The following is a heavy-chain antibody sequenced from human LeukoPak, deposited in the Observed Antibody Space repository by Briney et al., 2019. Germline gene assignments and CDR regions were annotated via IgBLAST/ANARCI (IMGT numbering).Heavy chain of an antibody. CDR3: ARVRVYDSSGYYLNY. J-gene: IGHJ4*02. CDR2: INPNSGGT. Sequence: ASVKVSCKASGYTFTGCYMHWVRQAPGQGLEWMGWINPNSGGTNYAQKFQGRVTMTRDTSISTAYMELSRLRSDDTAVYYCARVRVYDSSGYYLNYWGQGTLVTVSS. D-gene: IGHD3-22*01. CDR1: GYTFTGCY. V-gene: IGHV1-2*02.